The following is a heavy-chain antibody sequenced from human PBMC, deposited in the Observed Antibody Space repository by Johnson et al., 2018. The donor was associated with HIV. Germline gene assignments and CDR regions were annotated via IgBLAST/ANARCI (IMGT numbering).Heavy chain of an antibody. CDR1: GFTVNNNY. CDR2: IYSGGST. V-gene: IGHV3-66*03. Sequence: MQLVESGGGLIQPGESLRLSCAASGFTVNNNYMNWVRQTPGKGLEWVSVIYSGGSTYYADSVKGRFTISRDNSKNTLYLQMNSLRAEDTAVYYCARDRGYSSSSANAFDIWGQGTMVTVSS. J-gene: IGHJ3*02. D-gene: IGHD6-6*01. CDR3: ARDRGYSSSSANAFDI.